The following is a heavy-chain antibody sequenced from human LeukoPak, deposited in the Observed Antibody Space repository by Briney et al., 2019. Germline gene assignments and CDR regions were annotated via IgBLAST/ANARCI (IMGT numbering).Heavy chain of an antibody. Sequence: GGSLRLSCAASGFTFSSYAMSWVRQAPGKGLEWVSAISGSGGSTYYADSVKGRFTISRDNSKNTLYLQMNSLRAEDTAVNYCAKGQSPYYDSDGACFDYWGQGTLVTVSS. CDR1: GFTFSSYA. V-gene: IGHV3-23*01. D-gene: IGHD3-22*01. CDR3: AKGQSPYYDSDGACFDY. CDR2: ISGSGGST. J-gene: IGHJ4*02.